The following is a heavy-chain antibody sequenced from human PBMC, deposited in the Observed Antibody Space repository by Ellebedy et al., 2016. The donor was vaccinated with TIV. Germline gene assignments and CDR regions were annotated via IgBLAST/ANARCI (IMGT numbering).Heavy chain of an antibody. CDR1: GYSFSNYW. CDR2: IYPGDSDV. V-gene: IGHV5-51*01. D-gene: IGHD1-26*01. J-gene: IGHJ4*02. CDR3: ACFSGTQVMFDC. Sequence: GESLKISCKGSGYSFSNYWIGWVRQMPGKGLECLGIIYPGDSDVKYSPSFQGQVTISADKSINTAYLQWSSLKASDSAMYYCACFSGTQVMFDCWGQGTLVTVSS.